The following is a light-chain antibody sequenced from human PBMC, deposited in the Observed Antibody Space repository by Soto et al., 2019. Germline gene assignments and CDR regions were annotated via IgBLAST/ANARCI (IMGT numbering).Light chain of an antibody. CDR3: QQYGSSPT. CDR2: GAS. J-gene: IGKJ1*01. Sequence: ESVLTHSQGTLALSPCERAALSLRASQSVSSSYLAGYQQKPGQAPRLLIYGASSRATGIPDRFSGSGSGTDFTLTISRLEPEDFAVYYCQQYGSSPTFGQGTKV. CDR1: QSVSSSY. V-gene: IGKV3-20*01.